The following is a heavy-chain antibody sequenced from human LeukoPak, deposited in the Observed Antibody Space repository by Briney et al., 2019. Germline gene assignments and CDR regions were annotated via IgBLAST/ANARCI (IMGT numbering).Heavy chain of an antibody. J-gene: IGHJ3*02. V-gene: IGHV3-21*01. CDR2: ISSSSSYI. CDR1: GFTFSSCA. CDR3: ARDPAFDI. Sequence: GGSLRLSCVASGFTFSSCAMSWVRQAPGKGLEWVSSISSSSSYIYYADSVKGRFTISRDNAKNSLYLQMNSLRAEDTAVYYCARDPAFDIWGQGTMVTVSS.